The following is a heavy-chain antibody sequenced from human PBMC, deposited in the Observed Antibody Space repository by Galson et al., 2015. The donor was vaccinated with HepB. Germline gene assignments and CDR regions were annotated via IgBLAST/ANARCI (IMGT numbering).Heavy chain of an antibody. V-gene: IGHV2-70*20. D-gene: IGHD1-1*01. J-gene: IGHJ6*02. CDR1: GFSLTTTGMC. Sequence: PALVKPTQTLTLTCTFSGFSLTTTGMCVTWVRQSPGRALEWLALIDWEDEKYYTTSLKTRLTTSKDTSKNQVVLTMTNMDPVDTATYFCARTPRTRTHFYYGLDVWGQGTTVTVSS. CDR2: IDWEDEK. CDR3: ARTPRTRTHFYYGLDV.